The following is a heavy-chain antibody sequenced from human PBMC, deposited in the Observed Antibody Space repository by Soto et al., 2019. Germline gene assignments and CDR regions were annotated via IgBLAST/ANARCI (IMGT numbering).Heavy chain of an antibody. CDR1: GYTFTGYY. CDR2: INPNSGGT. D-gene: IGHD5-18*01. CDR3: ARAPDTAMAWPSFDY. Sequence: ASVKVSCKASGYTFTGYYMHWVRQAPGQGLEWMGWINPNSGGTNYAQKFQGRVTMTRDTSISTACMELSRLRSDDTAVYYCARAPDTAMAWPSFDYWGQGTLVTVSS. V-gene: IGHV1-2*02. J-gene: IGHJ4*02.